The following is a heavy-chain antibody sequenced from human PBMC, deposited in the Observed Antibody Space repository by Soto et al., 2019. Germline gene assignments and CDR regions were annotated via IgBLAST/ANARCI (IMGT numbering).Heavy chain of an antibody. CDR3: ARGGGLGWDDYSEGYGY. Sequence: ASVKVSCKASGYTFTSYGISWVRQAPGQGLEWMGWISAYNGNTNYAQKLQGRVTMTTDTSTSTAYMELRSLRSDDTAVYYCARGGGLGWDDYSEGYGYWGQGTLVTVSS. CDR2: ISAYNGNT. CDR1: GYTFTSYG. J-gene: IGHJ4*02. D-gene: IGHD4-4*01. V-gene: IGHV1-18*01.